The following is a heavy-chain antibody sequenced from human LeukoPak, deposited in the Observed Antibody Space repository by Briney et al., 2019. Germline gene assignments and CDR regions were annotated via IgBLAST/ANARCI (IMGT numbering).Heavy chain of an antibody. CDR1: GGSLSGYY. CDR2: IYYSGST. Sequence: SETLSLTCAVSGGSLSGYYWSWIRQPPGKGLEWIGYIYYSGSTNYNPSLKSRVTISVDTSKNQFSLKLSSVTAADTAVYYCARARIVVVPAATHRYYYGMDVWGQGTTVTVSS. J-gene: IGHJ6*02. V-gene: IGHV4-59*12. D-gene: IGHD2-2*01. CDR3: ARARIVVVPAATHRYYYGMDV.